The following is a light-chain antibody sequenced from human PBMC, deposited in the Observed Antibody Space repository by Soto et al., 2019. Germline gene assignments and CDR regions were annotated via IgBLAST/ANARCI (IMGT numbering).Light chain of an antibody. J-gene: IGLJ2*01. Sequence: QSVLTQPPSASGTPGQRVTISCSGSSTNIGSNYVYWYQQLPGTAPKLLIYSNNQRPSGVPDRFSGSKSGTSASLSISGRRSEDEAEYYCAAWDDSMSGPGFGGGTKLTVL. CDR3: AAWDDSMSGPG. CDR2: SNN. CDR1: STNIGSNY. V-gene: IGLV1-47*02.